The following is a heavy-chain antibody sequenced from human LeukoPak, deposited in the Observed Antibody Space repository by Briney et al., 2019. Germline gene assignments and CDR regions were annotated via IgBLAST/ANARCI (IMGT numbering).Heavy chain of an antibody. CDR2: INPNSGGT. CDR1: GYTFTGYY. CDR3: ARANTIMTTVVTSFDS. J-gene: IGHJ4*02. Sequence: ASVKVSCKASGYTFTGYYMHWVRQAPGQGLEWMGWINPNSGGTNYAQKFQGRVTMTRDTSISTAYLVLSRLASDDTAVYYCARANTIMTTVVTSFDSWGQGTLVTVSS. D-gene: IGHD4-23*01. V-gene: IGHV1-2*02.